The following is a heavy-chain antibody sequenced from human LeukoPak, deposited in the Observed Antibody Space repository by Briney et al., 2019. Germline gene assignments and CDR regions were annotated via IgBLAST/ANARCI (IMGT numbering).Heavy chain of an antibody. CDR2: INPNSGGT. J-gene: IGHJ4*02. D-gene: IGHD3-10*01. Sequence: ASVKVSCQASGYTFTGYYMHWVRQAPGQGLEWMGWINPNSGGTNYAQKFQGRVTMTRDTSISTAYMELSRLRSDDTAVYYCARSYAITMVRGVTSLSYDYWGQGTLVTVSS. CDR3: ARSYAITMVRGVTSLSYDY. CDR1: GYTFTGYY. V-gene: IGHV1-2*02.